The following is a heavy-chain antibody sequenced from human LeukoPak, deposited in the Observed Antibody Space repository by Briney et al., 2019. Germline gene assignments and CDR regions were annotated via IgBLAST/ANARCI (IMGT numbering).Heavy chain of an antibody. V-gene: IGHV4-59*01. Sequence: SETLSLTCTVSGGSISSYYWSWIRQPPGKGLEWIGYIYYSGSTNYNPSLKSRVTISVDTSKNQFSLKLSSVTAADTAVYYCASSGGSGWFIYYFDYWGQGTLVTVSS. CDR2: IYYSGST. CDR1: GGSISSYY. CDR3: ASSGGSGWFIYYFDY. J-gene: IGHJ4*02. D-gene: IGHD6-19*01.